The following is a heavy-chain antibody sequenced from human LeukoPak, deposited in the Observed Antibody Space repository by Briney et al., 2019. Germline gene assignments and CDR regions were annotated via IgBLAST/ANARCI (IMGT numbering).Heavy chain of an antibody. D-gene: IGHD3-3*01. V-gene: IGHV4-61*02. CDR1: GGSISSGSYY. J-gene: IGHJ6*02. Sequence: SETLSLTCTVSGGSISSGSYYWSWIRQPAGKGPEWIGRIYTSGSTNYNPSLKSRVTISVDTSKNQFSLKLSSVTAADTAVYYCARVGYDFWSGLEYGMDVWGQGTTVTVSS. CDR3: ARVGYDFWSGLEYGMDV. CDR2: IYTSGST.